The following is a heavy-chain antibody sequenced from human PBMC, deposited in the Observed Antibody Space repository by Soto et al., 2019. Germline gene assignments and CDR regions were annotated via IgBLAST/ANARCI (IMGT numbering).Heavy chain of an antibody. V-gene: IGHV3-74*01. J-gene: IGHJ4*02. Sequence: EVQLVESGGGLVQPGGSLRLSCAASGFSFSNSWMYWVRQAPGKGLVWVSRINEDGSMTSHADSVRGRFTISRDNAKNSMYLQKNSLRAEDKAVYYCVTGFRWGQGTLVTVSS. CDR2: INEDGSMT. CDR3: VTGFR. CDR1: GFSFSNSW.